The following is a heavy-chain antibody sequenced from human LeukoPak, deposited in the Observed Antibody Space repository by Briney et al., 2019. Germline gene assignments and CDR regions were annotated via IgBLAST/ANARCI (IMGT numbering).Heavy chain of an antibody. Sequence: SQTLSLTCTDSDGSISSSDHYWSWIRQPPGKGLEWIGEINHSGSTNYNPSLKSRVTISVDTSKNQFSLKLSSVTAADTAVYYCARVRGARYYYYYGMDVWGQGTTVTVSS. CDR2: INHSGST. CDR1: DGSISSSDHY. CDR3: ARVRGARYYYYYGMDV. V-gene: IGHV4-30-4*01. D-gene: IGHD3-10*01. J-gene: IGHJ6*02.